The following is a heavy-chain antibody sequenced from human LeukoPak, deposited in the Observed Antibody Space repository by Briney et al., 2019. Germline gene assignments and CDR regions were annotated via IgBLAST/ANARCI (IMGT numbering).Heavy chain of an antibody. J-gene: IGHJ4*02. CDR1: GFTFSGCE. D-gene: IGHD6-13*01. CDR2: IYSGGST. CDR3: ASRKAPGIAAAGTLLDY. Sequence: PGGSLRLSCAISGFTFSGCELTWVRQAPGEGLEWVSVIYSGGSTYYADSVKGRFTISRDNSKNTLYLQMNSLRAEDTAVYYCASRKAPGIAAAGTLLDYWGQGTLVTVSS. V-gene: IGHV3-66*01.